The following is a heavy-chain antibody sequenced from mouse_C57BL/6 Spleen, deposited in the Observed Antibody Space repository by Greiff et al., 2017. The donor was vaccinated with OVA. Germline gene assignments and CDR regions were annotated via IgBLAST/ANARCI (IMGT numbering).Heavy chain of an antibody. CDR1: GYTFTSYW. D-gene: IGHD1-1*01. CDR3: ARWRYYGIDAMDY. J-gene: IGHJ4*01. Sequence: VQLQQPGAELVMPGASVKLSCKASGYTFTSYWMHWVKQRPGQGLEWIGEIDPSDSYTNYNQKFKGKSTLTEDKSSSTAYMQLSSLTSEDSAVYYCARWRYYGIDAMDYWGQGTSVTVSS. CDR2: IDPSDSYT. V-gene: IGHV1-69*01.